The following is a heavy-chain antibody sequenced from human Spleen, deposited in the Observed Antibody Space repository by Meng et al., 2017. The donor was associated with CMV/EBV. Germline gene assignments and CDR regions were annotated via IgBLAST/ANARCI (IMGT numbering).Heavy chain of an antibody. CDR2: ISSSGSTK. J-gene: IGHJ3*02. CDR3: GSGSYSSRGAFDI. V-gene: IGHV3-11*01. D-gene: IGHD1-26*01. Sequence: GGSLRLSCAASGFTFSDYYMSWIRQAPGKGLEWVSYISSSGSTKYYADSVKGRFTISRDNAKNSLYLQMNSLRAEDTAVYYCGSGSYSSRGAFDIWGQGTMVTVSS. CDR1: GFTFSDYY.